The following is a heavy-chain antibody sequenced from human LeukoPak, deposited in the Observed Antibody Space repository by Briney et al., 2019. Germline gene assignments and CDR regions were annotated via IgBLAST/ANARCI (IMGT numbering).Heavy chain of an antibody. CDR3: ARGGAARLIWFDP. D-gene: IGHD6-6*01. J-gene: IGHJ5*02. CDR1: GYTFTSYY. V-gene: IGHV1-46*03. CDR2: INPRGGST. Sequence: XXSCKASGYTFTSYYMHRVRQAPGQGLEWMGIINPRGGSTNYAQKFQGRVTMTRDTSKSTVYMELSSLRSEDTAVYYCARGGAARLIWFDPWGQGTLVTVSS.